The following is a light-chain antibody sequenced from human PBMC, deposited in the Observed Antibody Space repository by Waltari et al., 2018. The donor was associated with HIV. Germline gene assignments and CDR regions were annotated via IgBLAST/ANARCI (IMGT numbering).Light chain of an antibody. J-gene: IGLJ2*01. CDR2: DKN. CDR3: GTWDNSLKTVV. V-gene: IGLV1-51*01. CDR1: SSNIGNNF. Sequence: QSVLTQPPSVSAAPGQTVSISCSGFSSNIGNNFVSWYHQLPGKAPKLLIFDKNKRPSGIPDRGSASKSGTSATLAITGLQTGDEGDYYCGTWDNSLKTVVFGGGTKVTVL.